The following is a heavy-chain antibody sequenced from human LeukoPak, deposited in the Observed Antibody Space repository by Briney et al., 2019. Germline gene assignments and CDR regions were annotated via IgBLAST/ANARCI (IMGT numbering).Heavy chain of an antibody. J-gene: IGHJ6*03. CDR3: ARVRVLTNYYYYYYMDV. V-gene: IGHV1-18*01. CDR1: GYTFTNYG. Sequence: ASVKVSCKASGYTFTNYGITWVRQAPGQGLEWMGWISGYQGSTKYAQNFQGRVTMTIDTSTSTAYMDLRSLRSDDTAIYFCARVRVLTNYYYYYYMDVWGKGTTVTVSS. D-gene: IGHD4-11*01. CDR2: ISGYQGST.